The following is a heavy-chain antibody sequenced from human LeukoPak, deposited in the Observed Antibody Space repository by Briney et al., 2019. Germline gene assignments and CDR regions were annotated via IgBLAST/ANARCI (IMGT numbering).Heavy chain of an antibody. CDR2: INHSGST. V-gene: IGHV4-34*01. D-gene: IGHD3-22*01. J-gene: IGHJ4*02. CDR3: ARRSYDSSGYVDY. CDR1: GGSFSGYY. Sequence: SETLSLTCAVYGGSFSGYYWSWIRQPPGKGLEWIGEINHSGSTNYNPSLKSRVTISVDTSKNQFSLKLSSVTAADTAVYYCARRSYDSSGYVDYWGREPWSPSPQ.